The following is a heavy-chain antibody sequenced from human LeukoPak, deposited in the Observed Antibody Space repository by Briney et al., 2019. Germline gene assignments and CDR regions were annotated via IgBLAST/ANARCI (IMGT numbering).Heavy chain of an antibody. D-gene: IGHD4-11*01. J-gene: IGHJ6*04. CDR1: GFTVSSNY. CDR3: AKGYSNAWSAPDV. CDR2: IYSGGST. V-gene: IGHV3-53*04. Sequence: GGSLRLSCAASGFTVSSNYMSWVRQAPGKGLEWVSVIYSGGSTYYADSVKGRFTISRHNSKNTLYLQMNSLRAEDTAIYYCAKGYSNAWSAPDVWGKGTTVTVSS.